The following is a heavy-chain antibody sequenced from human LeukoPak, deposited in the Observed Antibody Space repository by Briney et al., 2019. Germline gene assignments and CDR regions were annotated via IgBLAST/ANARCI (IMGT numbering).Heavy chain of an antibody. CDR2: INPNSGGT. V-gene: IGHV1-2*02. Sequence: ASVKVSCKASGYTFTGYYMHWVRQAPGQGLEWMGWINPNSGGTNYAQKFQGRVTMTRDTSISTAYMELSRLRSDDTAVYYCARDPSAAADSYYYYYMDVWGKGTTVTISS. D-gene: IGHD6-13*01. CDR3: ARDPSAAADSYYYYYMDV. CDR1: GYTFTGYY. J-gene: IGHJ6*03.